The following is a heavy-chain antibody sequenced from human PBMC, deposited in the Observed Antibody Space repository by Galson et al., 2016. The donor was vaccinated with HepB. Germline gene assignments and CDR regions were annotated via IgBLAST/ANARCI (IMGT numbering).Heavy chain of an antibody. CDR3: ARVRWLEPLDY. V-gene: IGHV3-48*03. Sequence: SLRLSCAASGFTFTTYEMTWVRQAPGTGLEWISYISSYGSTIYYADSVKGRFTISRDNAENSLYLQMNSLRAEDTAVYYCARVRWLEPLDYWGQGTLVTVSS. J-gene: IGHJ4*02. D-gene: IGHD6-19*01. CDR1: GFTFTTYE. CDR2: ISSYGSTI.